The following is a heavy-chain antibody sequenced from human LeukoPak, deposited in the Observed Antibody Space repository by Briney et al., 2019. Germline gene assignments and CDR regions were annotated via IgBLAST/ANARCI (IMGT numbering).Heavy chain of an antibody. V-gene: IGHV3-33*01. CDR1: GFTFSSYG. CDR2: TWYDGSNK. Sequence: GRSLRLSCAASGFTFSSYGMHWVRQAPGKGLEWVAVTWYDGSNKYYADSVKGRFTIFRDNPKNTLYLQMNSLRVEDTAVYYCARVHWGNYYLNAFDIWGQGTMVTVSS. J-gene: IGHJ3*02. CDR3: ARVHWGNYYLNAFDI. D-gene: IGHD3-10*01.